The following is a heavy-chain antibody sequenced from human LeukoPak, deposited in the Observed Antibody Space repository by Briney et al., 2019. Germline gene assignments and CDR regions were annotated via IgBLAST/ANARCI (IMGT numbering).Heavy chain of an antibody. V-gene: IGHV3-30*02. D-gene: IGHD3/OR15-3a*01. CDR2: IRYDGSNK. CDR3: ARDGLTQAYFDY. J-gene: IGHJ4*02. CDR1: GFTFSSYG. Sequence: GGSLRLSCAASGFTFSSYGMHWVRQAPGKGLEWVAFIRYDGSNKYYADSVKGRSTISRDNSKNTLYLQMNSLRAEDTAVYYCARDGLTQAYFDYWGQGTLVTVSS.